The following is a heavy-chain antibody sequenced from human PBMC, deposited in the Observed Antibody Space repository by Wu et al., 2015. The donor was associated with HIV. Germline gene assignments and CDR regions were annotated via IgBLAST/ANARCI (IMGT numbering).Heavy chain of an antibody. CDR2: MNPKSGNT. CDR1: GYTFSNFD. Sequence: QVQLVQSGSEVKKPGASVKVSCKGSGYTFSNFDINWVRQAAGQGLEWMGWMNPKSGNTHYVQKFQGRVAITRNTSISTVYLELSSLRSEDTAVYYCARGRVYCGGDCYHPPLFDSWGQGTLVTVSS. CDR3: ARGRVYCGGDCYHPPLFDS. J-gene: IGHJ4*02. V-gene: IGHV1-8*03. D-gene: IGHD2-21*01.